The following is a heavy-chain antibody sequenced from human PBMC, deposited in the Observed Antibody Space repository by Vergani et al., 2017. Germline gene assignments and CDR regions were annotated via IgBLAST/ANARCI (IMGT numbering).Heavy chain of an antibody. Sequence: QVQLQESGPGLVKPSETLSLTCTVSGGSISSYYWSWIRQPAGKGLEWIGRIYTSGSTNYNPSLKSRVTMSVDTSKNQFSLKLSSVTAADTAVYYCARGIVVVTAILEWFDPWGQGTLVTVSS. D-gene: IGHD2-21*02. CDR3: ARGIVVVTAILEWFDP. CDR1: GGSISSYY. V-gene: IGHV4-4*07. J-gene: IGHJ5*02. CDR2: IYTSGST.